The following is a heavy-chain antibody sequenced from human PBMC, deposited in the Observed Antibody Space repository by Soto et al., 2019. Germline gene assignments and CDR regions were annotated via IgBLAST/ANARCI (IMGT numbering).Heavy chain of an antibody. CDR3: ARRPRIQLWPHSYSYYFDY. Sequence: PGGSLRLSCAASGFTFRSYEMNWVRQAPGKVLEGGSYISSSGRTIYYADSVKGRFTISRDNAKNSLYLQMNSLRAEDTAVYYCARRPRIQLWPHSYSYYFDYWGQGTLVNVSS. CDR2: ISSSGRTI. V-gene: IGHV3-48*03. D-gene: IGHD5-18*01. J-gene: IGHJ4*02. CDR1: GFTFRSYE.